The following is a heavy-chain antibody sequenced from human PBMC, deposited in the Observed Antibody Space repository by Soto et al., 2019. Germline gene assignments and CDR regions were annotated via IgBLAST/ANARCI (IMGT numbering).Heavy chain of an antibody. J-gene: IGHJ6*02. D-gene: IGHD6-13*01. Sequence: SVKVSCKASGGTFSSYAISWVRQAPGQGLEWMGGIIPIFGTANYAQKFQGRVTITADESTSTAYMELSSLRSEDTAVYYCARVIAAAGMSYYYYGMDVWGQGTTVTVSS. CDR1: GGTFSSYA. V-gene: IGHV1-69*13. CDR2: IIPIFGTA. CDR3: ARVIAAAGMSYYYYGMDV.